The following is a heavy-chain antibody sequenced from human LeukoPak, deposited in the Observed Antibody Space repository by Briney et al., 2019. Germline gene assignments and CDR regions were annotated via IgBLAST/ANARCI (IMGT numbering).Heavy chain of an antibody. Sequence: PSETLSLTCTVSGGSISSSSYYWGWIRQPPGKGLEWIGSIYYSGSTYYNPSLKSRVTISVDTSKNQFSLKLSSVTAADTAVYYCASEPQLRLNGYSYGYLYWGQGTLVTVSS. J-gene: IGHJ4*02. CDR3: ASEPQLRLNGYSYGYLY. CDR1: GGSISSSSYY. V-gene: IGHV4-39*01. CDR2: IYYSGST. D-gene: IGHD5-18*01.